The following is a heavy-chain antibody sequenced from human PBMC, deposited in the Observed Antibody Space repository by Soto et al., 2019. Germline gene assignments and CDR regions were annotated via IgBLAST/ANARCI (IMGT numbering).Heavy chain of an antibody. Sequence: PSETLSLTCTVSGDSISSGNKYWSWIRQPPGKGLEWIGYGFSSGTTYYNPSLKGRVSISLDASENQFSLKFASVTDADSAVYYCARVPAPFDYYYAMDVWGQGTTVTVSS. J-gene: IGHJ6*02. CDR3: ARVPAPFDYYYAMDV. D-gene: IGHD3-16*01. CDR2: GFSSGTT. CDR1: GDSISSGNKY. V-gene: IGHV4-30-4*01.